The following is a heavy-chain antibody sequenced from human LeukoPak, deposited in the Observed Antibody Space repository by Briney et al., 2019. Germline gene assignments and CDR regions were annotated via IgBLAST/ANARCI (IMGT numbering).Heavy chain of an antibody. J-gene: IGHJ4*02. D-gene: IGHD3-22*01. Sequence: SETLSLTCTVSGGSISSYYWSWIRQPPGKGLEWIGYIYYSGTTNYNPSLKSRVTISIDTSKNQFSLKLSSVTAADTAVYYCARRPKYYDNNGYYNLDYWGPGTLVTVSS. CDR3: ARRPKYYDNNGYYNLDY. CDR2: IYYSGTT. V-gene: IGHV4-59*01. CDR1: GGSISSYY.